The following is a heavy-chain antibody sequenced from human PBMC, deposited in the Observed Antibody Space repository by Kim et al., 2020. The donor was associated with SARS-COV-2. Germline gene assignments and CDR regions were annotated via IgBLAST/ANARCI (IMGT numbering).Heavy chain of an antibody. CDR1: GFTFSSYA. CDR2: ISYDGSNK. V-gene: IGHV3-30*04. CDR3: AREVDDSSGYLDY. J-gene: IGHJ4*02. Sequence: GGSLRLSCAASGFTFSSYAMHWVRQAPGKGLEWVAVISYDGSNKYYADSVKGRFTISRDNSKNTLYLQMNSLRAEDTAVYYCAREVDDSSGYLDYWGQGT. D-gene: IGHD3-22*01.